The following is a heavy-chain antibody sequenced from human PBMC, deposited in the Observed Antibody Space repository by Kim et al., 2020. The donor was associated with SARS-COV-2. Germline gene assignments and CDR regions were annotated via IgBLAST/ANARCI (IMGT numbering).Heavy chain of an antibody. V-gene: IGHV3-30*18. CDR2: ISYDGSNK. Sequence: GGSLRLSCAASGFTFSTYGMHWVRQAPGKGLEGVALISYDGSNKYYADSVKGRFTISRDNSENTLYLQRNSLTAEDTAGYSCAKGWRRGVNCYYDGMDV. D-gene: IGHD3-10*01. CDR1: GFTFSTYG. J-gene: IGHJ6*01. CDR3: AKGWRRGVNCYYDGMDV.